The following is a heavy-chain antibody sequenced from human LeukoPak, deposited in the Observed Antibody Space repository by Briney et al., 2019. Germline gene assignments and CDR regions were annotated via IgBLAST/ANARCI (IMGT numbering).Heavy chain of an antibody. J-gene: IGHJ6*03. CDR3: ARGYSGWGRHYYYMDV. Sequence: SETLSLTCTVSGGSISSYYWSWIRQPAGKGLEWIGRIYTSGSNNYNPSLKSRVTMSVDTSKNQFSLKLSSVTAADTAVYYCARGYSGWGRHYYYMDVWGKGTTVTVSS. D-gene: IGHD5-12*01. CDR2: IYTSGSN. V-gene: IGHV4-4*07. CDR1: GGSISSYY.